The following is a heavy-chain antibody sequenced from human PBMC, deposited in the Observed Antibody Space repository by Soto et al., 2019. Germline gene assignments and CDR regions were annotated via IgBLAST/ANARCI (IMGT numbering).Heavy chain of an antibody. CDR3: ARSRAAARPSVGIDV. Sequence: GASVNVSCKASGGTFSRNAISWVRQAPGQGLEWMGGIIPFFHAPNYAQKFQGRVTITADESTSLVFMEMSSLRFEDTAVYYGARSRAAARPSVGIDVLSQGTTVTVSS. CDR2: IIPFFHAP. V-gene: IGHV1-69*13. J-gene: IGHJ6*02. D-gene: IGHD6-13*01. CDR1: GGTFSRNA.